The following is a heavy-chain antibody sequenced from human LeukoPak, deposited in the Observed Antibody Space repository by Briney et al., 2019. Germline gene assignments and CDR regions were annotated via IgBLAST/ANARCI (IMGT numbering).Heavy chain of an antibody. CDR3: AKPYGSGSYYNDYYYYGMDV. CDR2: ISWDGGST. CDR1: GFTFDDYT. V-gene: IGHV3-43*01. D-gene: IGHD3-10*01. J-gene: IGHJ6*02. Sequence: GGSLRLSCAAPGFTFDDYTMHWVRQAPGKGLEWVSLISWDGGSTYYADSVKGRFTISRDNSKNSLYLQMNSLRTEDTALYYCAKPYGSGSYYNDYYYYGMDVWGQGTTVTVSS.